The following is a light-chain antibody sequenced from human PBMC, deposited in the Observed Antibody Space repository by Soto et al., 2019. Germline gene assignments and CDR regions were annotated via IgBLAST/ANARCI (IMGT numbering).Light chain of an antibody. Sequence: DTQLTQSPSFLSASVGDRVTITCRASQDISSSLAWYQQKPGKAPKLLTYDASTLQTGVPSRFRGSGSGTEFTLTISSLQPEDFATYSCQQLASYPIGTFGGGTKVDIK. V-gene: IGKV1-9*01. CDR1: QDISSS. CDR2: DAS. J-gene: IGKJ4*01. CDR3: QQLASYPIGT.